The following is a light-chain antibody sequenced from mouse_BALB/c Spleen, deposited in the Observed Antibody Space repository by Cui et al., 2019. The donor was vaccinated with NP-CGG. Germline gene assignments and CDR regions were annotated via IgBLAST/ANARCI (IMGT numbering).Light chain of an antibody. Sequence: QAVVTQESALTTSPGETVTLTCRSSNGAVTTSNYANWVQEKPDHLFTGLIGGTKNRAPGVPARFSGSLIGDKAALTITGAQPEDEAIYFCALWYSNHWVFGGGTKLTVL. CDR3: ALWYSNHWV. V-gene: IGLV1*01. CDR1: NGAVTTSNY. CDR2: GTK. J-gene: IGLJ1*01.